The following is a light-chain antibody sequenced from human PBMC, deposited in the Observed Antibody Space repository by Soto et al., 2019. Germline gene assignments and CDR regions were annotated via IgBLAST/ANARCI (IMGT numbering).Light chain of an antibody. CDR1: SSDVGGYKF. CDR2: EVS. CDR3: RSYTGTNTRYV. J-gene: IGLJ1*01. Sequence: QSVLTQPASVSGSPGQSITISCTGSSSDVGGYKFVSWYQQYPGKTPKLMIYEVSNRPSGVSNRFSGSKSGNTASLTISGLQAEDEADYYCRSYTGTNTRYVFGNGTKVTVL. V-gene: IGLV2-14*01.